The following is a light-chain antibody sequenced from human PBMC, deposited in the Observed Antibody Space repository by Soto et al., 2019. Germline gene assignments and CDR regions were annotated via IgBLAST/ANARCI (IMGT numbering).Light chain of an antibody. CDR2: EVS. CDR1: SSDVGAYNY. Sequence: QSALTQPASASGSPGQSVTISCTGTSSDVGAYNYVSWYQQSPGKAPKLMIYEVSKRPSGVPDHFSGSKSGNTASLTVSGLQAEDEADYYCTSYASSSTLVFGGGTKVTVL. V-gene: IGLV2-8*01. J-gene: IGLJ3*02. CDR3: TSYASSSTLV.